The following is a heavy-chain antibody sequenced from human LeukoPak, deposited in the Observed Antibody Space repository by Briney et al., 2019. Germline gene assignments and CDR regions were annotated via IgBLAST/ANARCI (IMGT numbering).Heavy chain of an antibody. J-gene: IGHJ6*03. V-gene: IGHV3-23*01. D-gene: IGHD6-13*01. CDR2: IGGSGGST. Sequence: PGGSLRPSCAASGFTFSSYAMSWVRQAPGKGLEWVSAIGGSGGSTYYADSVKGRFTISRDNSKNTLYLQMNSLRAEDTAVYYCTYGGAAAGDYYYMDVWGKGTTVTVSS. CDR3: TYGGAAAGDYYYMDV. CDR1: GFTFSSYA.